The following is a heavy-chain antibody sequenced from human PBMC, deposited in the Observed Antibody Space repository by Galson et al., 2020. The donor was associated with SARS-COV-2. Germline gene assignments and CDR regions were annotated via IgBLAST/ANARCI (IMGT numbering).Heavy chain of an antibody. D-gene: IGHD4-17*01. J-gene: IGHJ6*02. CDR3: ARDQEAENPVTTGGGMDV. CDR1: GFTFSSYA. V-gene: IGHV3-30-3*01. CDR2: ISYDGSNK. Sequence: GGSLRLSCAASGFTFSSYAMHWVRQAPGKGLEWVAVISYDGSNKYYADSVKGRFTISRDNSKNTLYLQMNSLRAEDTAVYYCARDQEAENPVTTGGGMDVWGQGTTVTVSS.